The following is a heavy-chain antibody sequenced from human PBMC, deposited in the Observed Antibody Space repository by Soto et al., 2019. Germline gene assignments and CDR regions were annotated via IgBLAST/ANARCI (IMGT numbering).Heavy chain of an antibody. CDR2: ISSRSAYI. CDR1: GFTFSDFS. Sequence: ESGGGLVKPGGSLTLSCGASGFTFSDFSMGWLRQAPGKGLEWVSYISSRSAYIYYADSVRGRFTISRDNARHSVDLQMKSLRVEDTAVYYCARDQSNYYGAGSIDYWGLGTLVTVSS. CDR3: ARDQSNYYGAGSIDY. V-gene: IGHV3-21*01. J-gene: IGHJ4*02. D-gene: IGHD3-10*01.